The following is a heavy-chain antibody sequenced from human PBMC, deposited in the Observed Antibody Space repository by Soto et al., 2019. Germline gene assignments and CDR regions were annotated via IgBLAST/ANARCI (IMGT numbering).Heavy chain of an antibody. CDR3: ARHYGDYNGGY. J-gene: IGHJ4*02. CDR1: GGTFSSYT. V-gene: IGHV1-69*02. D-gene: IGHD4-17*01. CDR2: IIPILGIA. Sequence: SVKVSCKASGGTFSSYTINWVRQAPGQGLEWMGRIIPILGIANYAQKFQGRVTITADKSTSTAYMELSSLRSEDTAVYYCARHYGDYNGGYWGQGTLVTVS.